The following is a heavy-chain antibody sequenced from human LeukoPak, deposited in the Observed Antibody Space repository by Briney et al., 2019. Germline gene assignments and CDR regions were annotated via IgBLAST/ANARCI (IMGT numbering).Heavy chain of an antibody. CDR2: IYSGGST. Sequence: GGSLRLSCAASGFTVSSNYMSWVRQAPGKGLGWVSVIYSGGSTYYADSVKGRFTISRDNAKNSLYLQMNSLRAEDTAVYYCAREGGIAAAGDHHYYYYYGMDVWGQGTTVTVSS. CDR3: AREGGIAAAGDHHYYYYYGMDV. CDR1: GFTVSSNY. D-gene: IGHD6-13*01. V-gene: IGHV3-53*01. J-gene: IGHJ6*02.